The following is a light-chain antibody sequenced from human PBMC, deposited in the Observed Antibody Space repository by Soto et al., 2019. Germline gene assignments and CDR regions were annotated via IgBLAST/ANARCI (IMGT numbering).Light chain of an antibody. Sequence: DIQMTQSPSSLSASVGDRVTITCRASQSVGNYLNWYQQKPGKAPEVLIYITSTLRSGVPSRFSGSGSGTDFTLTISSLQPEDFATYYCQRGLSIPFTFGPGTKVDIK. J-gene: IGKJ3*01. CDR2: ITS. CDR3: QRGLSIPFT. CDR1: QSVGNY. V-gene: IGKV1-39*01.